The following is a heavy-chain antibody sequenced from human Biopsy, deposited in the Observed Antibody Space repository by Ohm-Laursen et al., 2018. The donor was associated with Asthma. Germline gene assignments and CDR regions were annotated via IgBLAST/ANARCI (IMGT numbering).Heavy chain of an antibody. D-gene: IGHD3-3*01. V-gene: IGHV3-30*03. CDR3: ASQSGGPDFWSGYYYCDY. J-gene: IGHJ4*02. Sequence: RSLRLSCAASGFTFSSYGMHWVRQAPGKGLEWVAVISYDGRNKYYADSVKGRFTISRDNSKNTLYLQMNSLRAEDTAVYYCASQSGGPDFWSGYYYCDYWGQGTLVTVSS. CDR2: ISYDGRNK. CDR1: GFTFSSYG.